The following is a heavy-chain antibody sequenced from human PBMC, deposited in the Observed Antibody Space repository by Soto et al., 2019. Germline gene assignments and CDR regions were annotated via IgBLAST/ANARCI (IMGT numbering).Heavy chain of an antibody. Sequence: GESLKISCKGSGYSFTSNWIGWVRQMPGKGLEWMGIIYPGDSNTRYSPSFQGQVTISADKSISTAYLQWSSLKASDTAMYYCARKVHDYGDYYFDYWGQGTLVTSPQ. CDR1: GYSFTSNW. J-gene: IGHJ4*02. V-gene: IGHV5-51*01. D-gene: IGHD4-17*01. CDR2: IYPGDSNT. CDR3: ARKVHDYGDYYFDY.